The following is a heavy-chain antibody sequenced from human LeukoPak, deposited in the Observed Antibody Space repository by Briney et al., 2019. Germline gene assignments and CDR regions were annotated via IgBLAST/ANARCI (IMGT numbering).Heavy chain of an antibody. Sequence: ASVKVSCKASGGTFSSYAISWVRQAPGQGLEWMGGIIPIFGTANYAQKFQGRVTITADESTSTAYMELSSLRSEDTAVYYCVRGRLAAAGLFDPWGQGTLVTVSS. D-gene: IGHD6-13*01. CDR1: GGTFSSYA. CDR2: IIPIFGTA. CDR3: VRGRLAAAGLFDP. V-gene: IGHV1-69*13. J-gene: IGHJ5*02.